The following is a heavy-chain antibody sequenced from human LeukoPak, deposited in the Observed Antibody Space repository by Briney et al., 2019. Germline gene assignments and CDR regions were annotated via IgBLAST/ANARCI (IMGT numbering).Heavy chain of an antibody. CDR3: ARRGQHSSSWYGPSYYGTDV. V-gene: IGHV1-2*02. J-gene: IGHJ6*02. CDR2: INPNSGGT. CDR1: GYTFTGYY. D-gene: IGHD6-13*01. Sequence: ASVKVSCKASGYTFTGYYMHWVRQAPGQGLEWMGWINPNSGGTNYAQKFQGRVTMTRDTSISTAYMELSRLRSDDTAVYYCARRGQHSSSWYGPSYYGTDVWGQGTTVTVSS.